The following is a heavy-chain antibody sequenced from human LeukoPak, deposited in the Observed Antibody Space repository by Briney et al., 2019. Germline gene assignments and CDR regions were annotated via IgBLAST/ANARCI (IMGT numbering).Heavy chain of an antibody. CDR3: ARDLSGSANDY. CDR1: GFTFSSYG. D-gene: IGHD1-14*01. Sequence: PGGSLRLSCAASGFTFSSYGMHWVRQAPGKGLEWVALIWYDGSNKFYADSVKGRFTISRDNSKNTLYVQMNSLRAEGTAVYYCARDLSGSANDYWGQGTLVTVSS. V-gene: IGHV3-33*01. J-gene: IGHJ4*02. CDR2: IWYDGSNK.